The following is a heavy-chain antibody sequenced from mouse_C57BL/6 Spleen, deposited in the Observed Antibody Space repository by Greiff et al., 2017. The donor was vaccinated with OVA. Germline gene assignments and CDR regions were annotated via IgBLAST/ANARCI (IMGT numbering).Heavy chain of an antibody. D-gene: IGHD1-2*01. CDR1: GFTFSDSG. J-gene: IGHJ1*03. V-gene: IGHV5-17*01. Sequence: EVKLMESGGGLVKPGGSLKLSCAASGFTFSDSGMHWVRQAPEKGLEWVAYISSGSSTIYYADTVKGRFTISRDNAKNTLLLQMTSLRSEDTAMYYCARTLLRYFDVWGTGTTVTVSS. CDR2: ISSGSSTI. CDR3: ARTLLRYFDV.